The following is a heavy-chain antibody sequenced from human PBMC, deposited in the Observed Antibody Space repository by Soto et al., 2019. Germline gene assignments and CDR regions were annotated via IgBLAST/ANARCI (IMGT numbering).Heavy chain of an antibody. Sequence: PGGSLRLSCAASVLTFSNAWMNWVRQAPGKGLEWVGRIKSKTDGGTTDYAAPVKGRFTISRDDSKNTLYLQMNSLKTEDTAVYYCTTEIAVAGAFDIWGQGTMVTVSS. D-gene: IGHD6-19*01. J-gene: IGHJ3*02. V-gene: IGHV3-15*07. CDR1: VLTFSNAW. CDR3: TTEIAVAGAFDI. CDR2: IKSKTDGGTT.